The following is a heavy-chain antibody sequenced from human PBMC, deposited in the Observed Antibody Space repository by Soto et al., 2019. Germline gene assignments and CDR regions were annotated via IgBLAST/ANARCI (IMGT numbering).Heavy chain of an antibody. CDR2: IYYSGST. Sequence: PSETLSLTCAVSGYSISSSNWWGWIRQPPGKGLEWIGYIYYSGSTYYNPSLKSRVTKSVDTSKNQFSLKLSSVTAVDTAAYYCGRIRHGVFGEGYYYYMSVWAKGTTLPVSS. D-gene: IGHD3-16*01. V-gene: IGHV4-28*01. CDR3: GRIRHGVFGEGYYYYMSV. CDR1: GYSISSSNW. J-gene: IGHJ6*03.